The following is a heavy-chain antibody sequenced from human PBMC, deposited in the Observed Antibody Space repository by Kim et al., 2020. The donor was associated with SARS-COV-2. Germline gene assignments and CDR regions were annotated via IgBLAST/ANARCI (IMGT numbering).Heavy chain of an antibody. D-gene: IGHD2-21*01. CDR1: GYTLTSHS. V-gene: IGHV1-3*01. Sequence: ASVKVSCKASGYTLTSHSIHWVRQAPGQRLEWMGWIKGGNGNTKYSEKFQDRVTFSRDTSPPPPPLPPPSLTSEATAVFYFLRRPLNCGRVFSDGFVLWG. CDR2: IKGGNGNT. CDR3: LRRPLNCGRVFSDGFVL. J-gene: IGHJ3*01.